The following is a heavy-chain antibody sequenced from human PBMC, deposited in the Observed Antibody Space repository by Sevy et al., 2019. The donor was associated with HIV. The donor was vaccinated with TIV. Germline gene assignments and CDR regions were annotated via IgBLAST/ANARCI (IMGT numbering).Heavy chain of an antibody. J-gene: IGHJ3*02. D-gene: IGHD7-27*01. CDR3: ASQLGIGGFDI. Sequence: GGSLRLSCAASGLSVSRNYLSWVRQAPGKGLEWVTVIYAGGSTYYADSVKGRFTVSRDKAKKTLYYQMKSLRAEYTAVYYCASQLGIGGFDIWGQGTMVTVSS. CDR2: IYAGGST. CDR1: GLSVSRNY. V-gene: IGHV3-53*01.